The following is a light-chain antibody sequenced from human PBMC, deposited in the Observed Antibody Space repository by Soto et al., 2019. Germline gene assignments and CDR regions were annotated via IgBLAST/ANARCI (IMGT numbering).Light chain of an antibody. CDR3: QRYGGSPRT. J-gene: IGKJ1*01. V-gene: IGKV3-20*01. CDR1: QSINSC. Sequence: ELVLTQTPGTLSLSPGEGATLSCRASQSINSCLAWYQQRRGQAPRLLIHGASNRATGIPDRFSGSGSGTDFTLTISRLEPEDFAVYYCQRYGGSPRTFGQGTKVDI. CDR2: GAS.